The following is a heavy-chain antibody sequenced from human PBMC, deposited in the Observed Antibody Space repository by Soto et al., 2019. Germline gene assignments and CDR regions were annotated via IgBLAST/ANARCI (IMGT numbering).Heavy chain of an antibody. D-gene: IGHD4-17*01. CDR1: GYTFTSYG. Sequence: QVQVVQSGAEVKKPGASVKVSCKASGYTFTSYGISWVRQAPGQGLEWMGWINTYNGNTNYAQNPQRRVTMTTDTSTSTAYMEVRSLSSDDTAVYYCAREKYGDYVYWGQGTLVTVSS. V-gene: IGHV1-18*01. J-gene: IGHJ4*02. CDR2: INTYNGNT. CDR3: AREKYGDYVY.